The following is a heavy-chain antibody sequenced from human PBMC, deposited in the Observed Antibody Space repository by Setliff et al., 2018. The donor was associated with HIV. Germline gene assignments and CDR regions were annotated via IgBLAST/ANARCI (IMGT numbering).Heavy chain of an antibody. J-gene: IGHJ2*01. D-gene: IGHD3-10*01. Sequence: SVKVSCKTAGGIFVHHAVSWVRQAPGQGLEWMGGIIPFFGTALYAPKFQGRVTITANESTSTAYMELSSLRSEDTAVYYCARDDHYYDSGSYYSDWYFDLWGRGTLVTVSS. V-gene: IGHV1-69*13. CDR3: ARDDHYYDSGSYYSDWYFDL. CDR1: GGIFVHHA. CDR2: IIPFFGTA.